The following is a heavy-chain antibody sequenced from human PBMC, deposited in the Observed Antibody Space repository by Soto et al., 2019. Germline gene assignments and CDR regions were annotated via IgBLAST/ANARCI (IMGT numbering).Heavy chain of an antibody. J-gene: IGHJ6*02. Sequence: GGSLRLSCAASGFTFSSYGMHWVRQAPGKGLEWVAVIWYDGSNKYYADSVKGRFTISRDNSRNTLYLQMNSLRAEDTAVYYCAGELVVTATPYGMDVWGQGTTVTVSS. V-gene: IGHV3-33*01. CDR3: AGELVVTATPYGMDV. CDR2: IWYDGSNK. D-gene: IGHD2-21*02. CDR1: GFTFSSYG.